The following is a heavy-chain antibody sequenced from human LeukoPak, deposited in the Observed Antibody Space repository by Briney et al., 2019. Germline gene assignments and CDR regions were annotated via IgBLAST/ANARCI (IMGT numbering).Heavy chain of an antibody. CDR3: ARVFYGGDYFDY. CDR1: GGSISSYY. CDR2: IYYSGSA. Sequence: TSETLSLTCTVSGGSISSYYWSWIRQPPGKGLEWIGYIYYSGSANYNPSLKSRVTISVDTSKNQFSLKLSSVTAADTAVYYCARVFYGGDYFDYWGQGTLVTVSS. D-gene: IGHD2/OR15-2a*01. V-gene: IGHV4-59*01. J-gene: IGHJ4*02.